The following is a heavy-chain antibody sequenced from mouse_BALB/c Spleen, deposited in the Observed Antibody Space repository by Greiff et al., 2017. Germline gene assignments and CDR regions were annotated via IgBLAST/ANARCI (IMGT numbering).Heavy chain of an antibody. V-gene: IGHV4-1*02. CDR3: ARGVYGYDRDYAMDY. D-gene: IGHD2-2*01. Sequence: EVQLVESGGGLVQPGGSLKLSCAASGFDFSRYWMSWVRQAPGKGLEWIGEINPDSSTINYTPSLKDKFIISRDNAKNTLYLQMSKVRSEDTALYYCARGVYGYDRDYAMDYWGQGTSVTVSS. CDR2: INPDSSTI. CDR1: GFDFSRYW. J-gene: IGHJ4*01.